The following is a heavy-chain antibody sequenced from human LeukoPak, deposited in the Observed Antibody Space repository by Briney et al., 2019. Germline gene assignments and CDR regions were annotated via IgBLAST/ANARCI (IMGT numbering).Heavy chain of an antibody. D-gene: IGHD4-17*01. CDR1: GYTLTELS. J-gene: IGHJ6*02. CDR2: FDPEDGET. V-gene: IGHV1-24*01. CDR3: ARDSRYSDHYGSVYYYYGMDV. Sequence: GASVKVSCKVSGYTLTELSMHWVRQAPGKGLEWMGGFDPEDGETIYAQKFQGRVTMTEDTSTDTAYMELSSLRSGDTAVYYCARDSRYSDHYGSVYYYYGMDVWGQGTTVTVSS.